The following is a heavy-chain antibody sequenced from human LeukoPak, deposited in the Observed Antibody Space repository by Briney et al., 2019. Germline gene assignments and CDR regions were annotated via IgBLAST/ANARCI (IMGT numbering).Heavy chain of an antibody. CDR3: ARAWAAAGTSGMDV. D-gene: IGHD6-13*01. Sequence: SETLSLTCTVSGGSISSYYWSWIRQPPGKGLEWIGYIYYSGSTNYNPSLKSRVTISVETSKNQFSLKLTSVTAADTALYYCARAWAAAGTSGMDVWGQGTTVTVSS. CDR1: GGSISSYY. V-gene: IGHV4-59*01. CDR2: IYYSGST. J-gene: IGHJ6*02.